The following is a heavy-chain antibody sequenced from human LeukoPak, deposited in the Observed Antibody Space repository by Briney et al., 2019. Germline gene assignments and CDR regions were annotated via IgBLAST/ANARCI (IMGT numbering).Heavy chain of an antibody. J-gene: IGHJ4*02. V-gene: IGHV4-34*01. CDR1: GGSFSGYY. D-gene: IGHD6-6*01. Sequence: SETLSLTCAVYGGSFSGYYWSWIRQPPGKGLEWIGEINHSGSTNYNPSLKSRVTISVDTSKNQFSLKLSSVTAADTAVYYCARGVAARAYGYWGQVTLVTVSS. CDR3: ARGVAARAYGY. CDR2: INHSGST.